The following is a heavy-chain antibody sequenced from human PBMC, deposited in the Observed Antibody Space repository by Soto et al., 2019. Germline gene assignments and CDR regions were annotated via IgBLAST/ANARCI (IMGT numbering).Heavy chain of an antibody. Sequence: QVQLQESGPGLVKPSQTLSLTCTVSGGSISSGGYYWSWIRQHPGKGLEWIGYIYYSGSTYYNPSLKSRVNISVDTSKNQFSLKLSSVTAADTAVYYCARGPRKWLAPNHQWFDPWGQGTLVTVSS. V-gene: IGHV4-31*03. CDR3: ARGPRKWLAPNHQWFDP. D-gene: IGHD6-19*01. CDR1: GGSISSGGYY. CDR2: IYYSGST. J-gene: IGHJ5*02.